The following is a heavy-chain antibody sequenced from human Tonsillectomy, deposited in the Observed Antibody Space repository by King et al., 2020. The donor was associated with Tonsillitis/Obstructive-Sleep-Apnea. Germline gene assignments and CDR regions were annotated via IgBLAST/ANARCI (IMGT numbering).Heavy chain of an antibody. CDR3: ARVVQRNYDAFDI. CDR1: GGSFSSGDYF. D-gene: IGHD4/OR15-4a*01. V-gene: IGHV4-31*01. CDR2: IFYSGTT. J-gene: IGHJ3*02. Sequence: QLQESGPGLVKPSQTLSLTCTVSGGSFSSGDYFWSWIRQHPGKGLEWIGYIFYSGTTHYNPSLKSVITMSVDVSKRQFSLKLSSVTAADTAVYYCARVVQRNYDAFDIWGQGQWSPSLQ.